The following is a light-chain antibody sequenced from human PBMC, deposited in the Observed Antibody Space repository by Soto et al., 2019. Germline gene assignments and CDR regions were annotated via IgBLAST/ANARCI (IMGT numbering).Light chain of an antibody. CDR2: WAS. J-gene: IGKJ2*01. V-gene: IGKV4-1*01. CDR3: RQHYEAPFT. Sequence: DIVMTQSPDSLAVSLGERATINCKSSQSILYSSNNKNYLAWYQQKAGQPPKLLFYWASSRQSGVPDRFSGSGSETDFTLTISSLQAEDVAIYYCRQHYEAPFTFGQGIKVELK. CDR1: QSILYSSNNKNY.